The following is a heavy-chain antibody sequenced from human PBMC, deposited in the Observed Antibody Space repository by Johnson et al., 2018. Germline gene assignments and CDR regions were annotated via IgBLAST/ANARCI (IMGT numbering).Heavy chain of an antibody. CDR2: ISSSGSTI. V-gene: IGHV3-11*04. CDR1: GFTFSDYY. CDR3: ARGVYGDHDAFDI. J-gene: IGHJ3*02. Sequence: QVQLQESGGGLVKXGGSXRLXCAASGFTFSDYYMSWSRQAPGKGLEWVSYISSSGSTIYYADSVKGRFTISRDNAKNSLYLQMNSLRAEDTVVYYCARGVYGDHDAFDIWGQGTMVTVSS. D-gene: IGHD4-17*01.